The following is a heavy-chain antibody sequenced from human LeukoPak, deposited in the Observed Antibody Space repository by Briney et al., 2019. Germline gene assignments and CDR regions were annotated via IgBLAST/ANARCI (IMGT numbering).Heavy chain of an antibody. V-gene: IGHV4-34*01. CDR1: GGSFSGYY. Sequence: PSETLSLTCAVYGGSFSGYYWSWIRQPPGKGLEWIGEINHSGSTNYNPSLKSRVTISVDTSKNQFSLKLSSVTAADPAVYYCARNLAGHFGGFYFDDWGQGTLVTVSS. CDR2: INHSGST. D-gene: IGHD2-21*01. J-gene: IGHJ4*02. CDR3: ARNLAGHFGGFYFDD.